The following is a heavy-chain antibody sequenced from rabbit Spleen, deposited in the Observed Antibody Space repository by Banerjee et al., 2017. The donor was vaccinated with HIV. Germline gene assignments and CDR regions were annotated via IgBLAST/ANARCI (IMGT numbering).Heavy chain of an antibody. Sequence: QEQLEESGGGLVKPEGSLTLTCKASGFSFSDRDVMCWVRQAPGKGLEWIACINSFSGRPVYATWVNGRFTISKASSTTVTLQMTSLTAADTATYFCAREVYSFGYSGYEDLWGQGTLVTVS. J-gene: IGHJ6*01. CDR3: AREVYSFGYSGYEDL. CDR2: INSFSGRP. CDR1: GFSFSDRDV. V-gene: IGHV1S45*01. D-gene: IGHD6-1*01.